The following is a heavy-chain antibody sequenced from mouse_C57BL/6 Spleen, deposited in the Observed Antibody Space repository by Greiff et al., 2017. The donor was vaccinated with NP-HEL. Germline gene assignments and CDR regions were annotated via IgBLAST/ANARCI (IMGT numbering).Heavy chain of an antibody. CDR3: ARVDYDVYFDY. J-gene: IGHJ2*01. D-gene: IGHD2-4*01. CDR2: INYDGSST. Sequence: EVHLVESEGGLVQPGSSMKLSCTASGFTFSDYYMAWVRQVPEKGLEWVANINYDGSSTYYLDSLKSRFIISRDNAKNILYLQMSSLKSEDTATYYCARVDYDVYFDYWGQGTTLTVSS. CDR1: GFTFSDYY. V-gene: IGHV5-16*01.